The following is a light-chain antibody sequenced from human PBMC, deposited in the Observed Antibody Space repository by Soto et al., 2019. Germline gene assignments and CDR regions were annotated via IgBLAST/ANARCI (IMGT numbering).Light chain of an antibody. V-gene: IGKV3-15*01. CDR2: DTS. J-gene: IGKJ4*01. CDR3: QQYNNWSPLT. CDR1: QSVSIK. Sequence: TLSAKPEDRATVSCRASQSVSIKVAWYQQKPGQAPRLLIYDTSTRATGILARFSGSGSGTEFTLTISSLQSEDFAVYYFQQYNNWSPLTFGGGSKADI.